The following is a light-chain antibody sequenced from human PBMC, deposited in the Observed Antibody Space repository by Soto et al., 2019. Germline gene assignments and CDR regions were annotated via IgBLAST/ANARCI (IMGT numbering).Light chain of an antibody. V-gene: IGLV2-14*03. CDR2: DVS. CDR3: YSCSRSSGTRYV. J-gene: IGLJ1*01. Sequence: QSALTQPASVSGSPGQSITISCTGTSSDVGAYNYVSWYQQHPGQAPKLMIYDVSNRPSGVSDRFSGSKSGNTASLTISGLPAEDEDDYYCYSCSRSSGTRYVFGTGTKLTVL. CDR1: SSDVGAYNY.